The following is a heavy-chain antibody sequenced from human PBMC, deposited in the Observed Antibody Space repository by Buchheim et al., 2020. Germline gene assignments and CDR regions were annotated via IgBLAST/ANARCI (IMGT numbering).Heavy chain of an antibody. D-gene: IGHD3-22*01. V-gene: IGHV1-46*01. CDR1: GYTFTNYY. Sequence: QVQVVQSGAEVKKPGASVKVSCKASGYTFTNYYIHWVRQAPGQGLEWMGMIDPSGGTTRYAQQPQGRVTMTRDTSTSTVYMELSSLRSEDTAVYYCARDGVRDNSGYPDYWGQGTL. CDR3: ARDGVRDNSGYPDY. J-gene: IGHJ4*02. CDR2: IDPSGGTT.